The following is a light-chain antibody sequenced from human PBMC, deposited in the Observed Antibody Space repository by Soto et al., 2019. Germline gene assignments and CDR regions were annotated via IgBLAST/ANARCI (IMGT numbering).Light chain of an antibody. CDR3: SSYTISSTLNV. V-gene: IGLV2-14*01. J-gene: IGLJ1*01. CDR2: DVS. CDR1: SSDVGGYNY. Sequence: QSALTQPASVSGSPGQSITLSCTGTSSDVGGYNYVSWYQQHPGKAPKLMIYDVSNRPSGVSNRFSGSKSSNTASLTISGLQAEDEADYYCSSYTISSTLNVFGTGTKLTVL.